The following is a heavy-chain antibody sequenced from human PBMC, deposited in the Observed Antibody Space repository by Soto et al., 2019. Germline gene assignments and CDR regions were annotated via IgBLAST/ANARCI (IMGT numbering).Heavy chain of an antibody. J-gene: IGHJ4*02. Sequence: PGESLKISCKGSGYSFTSYWIGWVRQMPGKGLEWMGIIYPGDSDTRYSPSFQGQVTISADKSISTAYLQWSSLKASDTAMYYCARLAGTTVTTGDQYYCDYWGQGTLVTVSS. V-gene: IGHV5-51*01. CDR1: GYSFTSYW. D-gene: IGHD4-17*01. CDR2: IYPGDSDT. CDR3: ARLAGTTVTTGDQYYCDY.